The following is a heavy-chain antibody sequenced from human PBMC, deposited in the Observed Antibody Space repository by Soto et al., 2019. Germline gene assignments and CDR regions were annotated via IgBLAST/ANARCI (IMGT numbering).Heavy chain of an antibody. CDR1: GFSFSDYD. J-gene: IGHJ6*02. V-gene: IGHV3-13*01. CDR2: IGIAGDT. CDR3: ARDRHGMAV. Sequence: DVQLVESGGTLVQPGGSLRLSCAASGFSFSDYDMHWVRQATGKGLEWVSGIGIAGDTYYSGSVKGRFTISRENAKNSLYLQMNSLRAGDTAVYYCARDRHGMAVWGQGTTVTVSS.